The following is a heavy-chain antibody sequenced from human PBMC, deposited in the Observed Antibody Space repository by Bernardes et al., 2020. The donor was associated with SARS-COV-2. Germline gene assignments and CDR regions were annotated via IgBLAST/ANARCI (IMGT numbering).Heavy chain of an antibody. J-gene: IGHJ4*02. CDR3: ARGAHYDPNHFDY. D-gene: IGHD3-3*01. Sequence: LSLTCTVSGGSISSYYWSWIRQPPGKGLEWIAYIYYSERTSYNPSLKSRVTISLDSSKSQFSLRLNSVTAADTAIYYCARGAHYDPNHFDYWGQGTLVSVSS. V-gene: IGHV4-59*01. CDR1: GGSISSYY. CDR2: IYYSERT.